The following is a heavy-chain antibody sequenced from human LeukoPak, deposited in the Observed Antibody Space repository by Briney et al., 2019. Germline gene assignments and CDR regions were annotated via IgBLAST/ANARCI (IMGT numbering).Heavy chain of an antibody. CDR1: GFIFSSDW. D-gene: IGHD3-10*01. J-gene: IGHJ4*02. CDR2: INPDGSTT. Sequence: PGGSLRLSCAASGFIFSSDWMHWVRQGPAKGLVWVSRINPDGSTTSYADSVKGRFTISRDNSKNTLYLQMNSLRAEDTAVYYCASRGLLLWFGELSPFYYWGQGTLVTVSS. CDR3: ASRGLLLWFGELSPFYY. V-gene: IGHV3-74*01.